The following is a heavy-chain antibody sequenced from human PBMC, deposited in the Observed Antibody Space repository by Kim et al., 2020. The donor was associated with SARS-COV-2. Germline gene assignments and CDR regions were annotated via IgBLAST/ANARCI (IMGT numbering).Heavy chain of an antibody. CDR1: GFTFSTAW. Sequence: GGSLRLSCTASGFTFSTAWMDWVRQAPGEGLEWVGRIKSRSDGGARDYAASVKGRFTISRDDSRNMLYLQMNTLKTDDTGTYYCTTGVSNWGQGTLVTVS. V-gene: IGHV3-15*07. J-gene: IGHJ4*02. CDR2: IKSRSDGGAR. CDR3: TTGVSN. D-gene: IGHD3-3*01.